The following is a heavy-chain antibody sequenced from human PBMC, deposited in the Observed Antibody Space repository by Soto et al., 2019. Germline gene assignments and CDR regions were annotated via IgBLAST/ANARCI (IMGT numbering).Heavy chain of an antibody. D-gene: IGHD2-2*01. CDR2: ISYDGSNK. V-gene: IGHV3-30-3*01. CDR1: GFTFSSYA. J-gene: IGHJ6*02. Sequence: PGGSLRLSCAASGFTFSSYAMHWVRQAPGKGLEWVAVISYDGSNKYYADSVKGRFTISRDNSKNTLYLQMNSRRAEDTAVYYCARNIRGCSSTSCTDSYYYYYYGMDVWGQGTTVTV. CDR3: ARNIRGCSSTSCTDSYYYYYYGMDV.